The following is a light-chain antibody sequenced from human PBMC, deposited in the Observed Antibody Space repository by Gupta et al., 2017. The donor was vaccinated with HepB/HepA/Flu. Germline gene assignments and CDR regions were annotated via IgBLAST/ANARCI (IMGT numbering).Light chain of an antibody. V-gene: IGKV1-5*03. CDR2: KAS. CDR3: QQYKSNPGT. Sequence: DIQMTQSPSTLSASVGDRVTITCRASQSIRSWLAWYQQKPGKAPKLLIYKASSLESGVSSRFSGSGSGTEFTLTISSLQPDDFATYYCQQYKSNPGTFGRGTKVEIK. CDR1: QSIRSW. J-gene: IGKJ1*01.